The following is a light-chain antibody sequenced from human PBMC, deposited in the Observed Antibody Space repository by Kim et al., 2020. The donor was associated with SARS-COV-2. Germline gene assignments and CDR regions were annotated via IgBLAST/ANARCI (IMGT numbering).Light chain of an antibody. Sequence: EIVLTQSPATLSLSPGERATLSCRASQSINICFDWCQQKTGQAPTFVIFDASTRATGIPPRFSGSGSGTDFTLTISSLETDEFAVYYCQTRRNWPRTFGQETKG. J-gene: IGKJ1*01. CDR1: QSINIC. CDR2: DAS. CDR3: QTRRNWPRT. V-gene: IGKV3-11*01.